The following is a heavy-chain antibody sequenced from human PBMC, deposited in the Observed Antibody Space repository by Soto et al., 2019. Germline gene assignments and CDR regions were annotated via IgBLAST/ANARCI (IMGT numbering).Heavy chain of an antibody. CDR3: ARGSSLSHYGPYYMDV. CDR2: IYYSGST. D-gene: IGHD4-17*01. Sequence: QAQLQESGPGLVKPSETLSLTCTVSGGSISSYYWSWIRQPPGKGLEWIGYIYYSGSTNYNPSLESRVTISVDTSKKQVSLKLGSVTAADTAVYYCARGSSLSHYGPYYMDVWGRGTTVTVSS. V-gene: IGHV4-59*01. J-gene: IGHJ6*03. CDR1: GGSISSYY.